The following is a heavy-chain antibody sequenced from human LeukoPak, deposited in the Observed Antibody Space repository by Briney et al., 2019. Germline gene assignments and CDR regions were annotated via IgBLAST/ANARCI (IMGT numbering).Heavy chain of an antibody. CDR3: ARGRLVGASRGILFDY. CDR2: INPNSGVT. J-gene: IGHJ4*02. D-gene: IGHD1-26*01. Sequence: SVTVSCQASGYTFTDYYMHWVRQAPGQRLEWMGWINPNSGVTNYAQKFQGRVTMARDTSISTAYMELTSLRSDDTAVYYCARGRLVGASRGILFDYWGQGTLVTVSS. CDR1: GYTFTDYY. V-gene: IGHV1-2*02.